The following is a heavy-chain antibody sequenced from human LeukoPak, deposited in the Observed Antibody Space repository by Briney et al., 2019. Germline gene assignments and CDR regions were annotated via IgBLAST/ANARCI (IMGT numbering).Heavy chain of an antibody. J-gene: IGHJ4*02. CDR3: ARGRGGFSSSSVGY. Sequence: SETLSLTCAVYGGSFSGYYWSWIRQPPGKGLEWIGEINHSGSTNYNPSLKSRVTISVDTSKNQFSLKLSSVTAADTAVYYCARGRGGFSSSSVGYWGQGTLVTVSS. V-gene: IGHV4-34*01. CDR2: INHSGST. D-gene: IGHD6-6*01. CDR1: GGSFSGYY.